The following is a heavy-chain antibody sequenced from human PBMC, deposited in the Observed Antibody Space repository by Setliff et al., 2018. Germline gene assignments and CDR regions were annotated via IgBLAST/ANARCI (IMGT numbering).Heavy chain of an antibody. D-gene: IGHD3-10*01. CDR3: ARVGSLAPLYYGNY. CDR2: INPNSGGT. CDR1: GYTFTGYS. V-gene: IGHV1-2*06. Sequence: KVSCKASGYTFTGYSMHWVRQAPGQGLEWMGRINPNSGGTNYAQKFQGRVTMTRDTSISTAYMELSRLRSDDTAVYYCARVGSLAPLYYGNYWGQGTLVTVSS. J-gene: IGHJ4*02.